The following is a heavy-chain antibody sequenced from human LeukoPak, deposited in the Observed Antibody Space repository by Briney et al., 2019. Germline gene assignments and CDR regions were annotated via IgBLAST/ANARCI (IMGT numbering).Heavy chain of an antibody. CDR3: ARVTSGSYSDY. D-gene: IGHD1-26*01. V-gene: IGHV3-53*01. Sequence: GGSLRLSCAASGFTVSSNYMSWVRQAPGKGLEWVSVIYSGGSTYYADSVKGRFTISRDNSKNTLYLQMNSLRAEDTAVYYCARVTSGSYSDYWGQGTLVTVSS. CDR2: IYSGGST. CDR1: GFTVSSNY. J-gene: IGHJ4*02.